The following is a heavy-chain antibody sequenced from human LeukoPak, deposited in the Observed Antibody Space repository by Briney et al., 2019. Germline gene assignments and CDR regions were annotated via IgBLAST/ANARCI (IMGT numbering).Heavy chain of an antibody. CDR3: AKSVGRGSGGHFDY. Sequence: PGGSPRLSCAASGLTYRNYYSSWVRQAPGEGLEWSSYISDDGSYANYADSVRGRFTISRDHAKNSLFLQMNRLRVEDTAVYYFAKSVGRGSGGHFDYWGQGTLVTVSS. V-gene: IGHV3/OR16-9*01. CDR2: ISDDGSYA. CDR1: GLTYRNYY. D-gene: IGHD4-23*01. J-gene: IGHJ4*02.